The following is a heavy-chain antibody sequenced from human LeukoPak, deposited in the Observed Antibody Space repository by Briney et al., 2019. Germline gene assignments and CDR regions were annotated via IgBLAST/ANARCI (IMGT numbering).Heavy chain of an antibody. CDR2: ISYDGSNK. V-gene: IGHV3-30*04. Sequence: GGSLGLPFKADGSTFGSLAMSGVGQAPGKGLEWVAVISYDGSNKYYADSVKGRFTISRDNSKNTLYLQMNSLRAEDTAVYYCARGLYNWNDGYYFDYWGQGTLVTVSS. CDR1: GSTFGSLA. J-gene: IGHJ4*02. D-gene: IGHD1-1*01. CDR3: ARGLYNWNDGYYFDY.